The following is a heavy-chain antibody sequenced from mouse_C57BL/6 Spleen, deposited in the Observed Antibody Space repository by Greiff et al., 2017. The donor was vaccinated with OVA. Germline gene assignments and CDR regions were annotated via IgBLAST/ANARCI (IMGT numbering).Heavy chain of an antibody. D-gene: IGHD3-2*02. V-gene: IGHV1-54*01. J-gene: IGHJ2*01. CDR2: INPGSGGT. Sequence: QVQLQQSGAELVRPGTSVKVSCEASGYAFTNYLIEWVKQRPGQGLEWIGVINPGSGGTNYNEKFKGKATLTADKSSSTAYMQLSSLTSEDSAVYFCARDSSGYDYFDYWGQGTTLTVSS. CDR1: GYAFTNYL. CDR3: ARDSSGYDYFDY.